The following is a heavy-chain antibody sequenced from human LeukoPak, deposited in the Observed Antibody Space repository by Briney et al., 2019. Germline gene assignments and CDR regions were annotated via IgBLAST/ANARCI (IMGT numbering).Heavy chain of an antibody. J-gene: IGHJ5*02. CDR2: ISMSSSYM. CDR3: ARAQVGAPTDL. CDR1: GFTFSDYS. V-gene: IGHV3-21*01. Sequence: GGSLRLSCAASGFTFSDYSMNWVRQAPGKGLEWISTISMSSSYMYYADSVRGRFTISRDNAKDTLYLHMNSLRPEDTAVYYCARAQVGAPTDLWGQGTLVTVSS. D-gene: IGHD1-26*01.